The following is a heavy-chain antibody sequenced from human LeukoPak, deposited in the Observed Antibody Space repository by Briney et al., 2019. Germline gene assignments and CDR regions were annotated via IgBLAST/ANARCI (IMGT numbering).Heavy chain of an antibody. D-gene: IGHD2-15*01. V-gene: IGHV3-23*01. CDR3: AKAVNGVVARDWFDP. J-gene: IGHJ5*02. Sequence: GGSLRLSCAASGFTFSSYAMSWVRQAPGKGLEWVSAISGSGGNTYYADSVKGRFTISRDNSKNTLYLQMNSLRAVDTAVYYCAKAVNGVVARDWFDPWGQGTLVTVSS. CDR2: ISGSGGNT. CDR1: GFTFSSYA.